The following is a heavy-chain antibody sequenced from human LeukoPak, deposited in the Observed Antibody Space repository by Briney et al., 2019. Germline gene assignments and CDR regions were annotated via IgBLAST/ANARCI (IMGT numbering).Heavy chain of an antibody. J-gene: IGHJ4*02. V-gene: IGHV3-23*01. Sequence: GSLRLSCAASGLTFSSYAMSWVRQAPGKGLEWVSAISGSGGSTYYADSVKGRFTISRDNSKNTLYLQMNSLRAEDTAVYYCAKRGYYDSSGYFDYWGQGTLVTVSS. CDR2: ISGSGGST. D-gene: IGHD3-22*01. CDR1: GLTFSSYA. CDR3: AKRGYYDSSGYFDY.